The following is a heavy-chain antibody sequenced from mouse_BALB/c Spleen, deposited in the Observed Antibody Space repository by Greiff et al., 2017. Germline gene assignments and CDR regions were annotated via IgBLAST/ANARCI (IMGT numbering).Heavy chain of an antibody. D-gene: IGHD1-1*01. CDR1: GFNIKDTY. Sequence: EVQLQQSGAELVKPGASVKLSCTASGFNIKDTYMHWVKQRPEQGLEWIGRIDPANGNTKYDPKFQGKATITADTSSNTAYLQLSSLTSEDTAVYYCASVYYYGSSYFDYWGQGTTLTVSS. J-gene: IGHJ2*01. V-gene: IGHV14-3*02. CDR2: IDPANGNT. CDR3: ASVYYYGSSYFDY.